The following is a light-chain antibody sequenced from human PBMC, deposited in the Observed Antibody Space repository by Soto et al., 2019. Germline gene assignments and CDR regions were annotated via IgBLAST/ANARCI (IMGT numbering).Light chain of an antibody. CDR2: KAS. V-gene: IGKV1-5*03. Sequence: DNQMTQSPSTLSASVGDRVTITCRASQSIGSWLAWYKQTPGEAPKLLIYKASNLESGVPSRFGGSGSGTEFTLTISSLQPDDFATYYCQQYNTYPSTFGQGTKLDIK. J-gene: IGKJ2*01. CDR1: QSIGSW. CDR3: QQYNTYPST.